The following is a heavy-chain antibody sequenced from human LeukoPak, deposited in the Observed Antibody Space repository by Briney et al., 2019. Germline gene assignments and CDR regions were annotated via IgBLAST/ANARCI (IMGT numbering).Heavy chain of an antibody. CDR3: ARVRPLLDTAMVTYYYYYGMDV. D-gene: IGHD5-18*01. V-gene: IGHV1-8*01. Sequence: ASVKVSCKASGYTFTSYDINWMRQATGQGLEWMGWMNPNSGNTGYAQKFQGRVTMTRNTSISTAYMELSSLRSEDTAVYYCARVRPLLDTAMVTYYYYYGMDVWGQGTTVTVSS. CDR1: GYTFTSYD. J-gene: IGHJ6*02. CDR2: MNPNSGNT.